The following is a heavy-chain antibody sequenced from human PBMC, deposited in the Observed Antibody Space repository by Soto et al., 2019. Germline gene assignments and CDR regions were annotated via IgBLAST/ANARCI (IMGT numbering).Heavy chain of an antibody. J-gene: IGHJ4*01. CDR3: VKVRGGGTYHFDY. Sequence: EVQLVESGGGLVQPGGSLRLSCAASGFTFSDHYMDWVRQAPGKGLEWVGRTRNKANSYTTEYAAAVKGRLTISRDDSKNTHYLQTNNPKTDHTAMYYCVKVRGGGTYHFDYSSHGTLVTVSS. CDR2: TRNKANSYTT. D-gene: IGHD3-10*01. CDR1: GFTFSDHY. V-gene: IGHV3-72*01.